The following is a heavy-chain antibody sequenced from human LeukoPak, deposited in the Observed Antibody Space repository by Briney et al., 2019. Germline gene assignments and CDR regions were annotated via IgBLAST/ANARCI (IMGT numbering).Heavy chain of an antibody. D-gene: IGHD3-9*01. J-gene: IGHJ3*02. V-gene: IGHV1-46*03. CDR3: ARVGHYDILTGFYDAFDI. CDR1: GYTFTSYY. CDR2: INPSGGST. Sequence: ASVKVSCKASGYTFTSYYMHWVRQAPGQGLEWMGIINPSGGSTSYAQKFQGRVTMTRDTSTSTVYMELSSLRSEDTAVHYCARVGHYDILTGFYDAFDIWGQGTMVTVSS.